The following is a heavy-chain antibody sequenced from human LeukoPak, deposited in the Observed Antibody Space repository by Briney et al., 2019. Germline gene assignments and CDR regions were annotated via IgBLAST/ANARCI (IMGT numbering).Heavy chain of an antibody. V-gene: IGHV3-9*01. J-gene: IGHJ4*02. CDR3: ARLSEESHGSGQG. CDR1: GFTFDDYA. CDR2: ISWNSGSI. D-gene: IGHD5-18*01. Sequence: GRSLRLSCAASGFTFDDYAMHWVRHAPGKGLEWVSGISWNSGSIGYADSVKGRFTISRDNAENSLYLQMNSLRAEDTALYYCARLSEESHGSGQGWGQGTLVTVSS.